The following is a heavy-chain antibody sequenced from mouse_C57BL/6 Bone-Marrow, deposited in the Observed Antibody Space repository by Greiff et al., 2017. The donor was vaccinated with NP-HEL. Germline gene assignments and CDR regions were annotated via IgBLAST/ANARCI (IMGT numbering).Heavy chain of an antibody. D-gene: IGHD4-1*01. V-gene: IGHV1-72*01. CDR3: ARGLGQSYAMDY. CDR2: IDPNSGGT. J-gene: IGHJ4*01. Sequence: QVQLQQPGAELVKPGASVKLSCKASGYTFTSYWMHWVKQRPGRGLEWIGRIDPNSGGTKYNEKFKSKATLTVDKPSSTAYMQLSLTSEDSAVYYCARGLGQSYAMDYWGQGTSVTVSS. CDR1: GYTFTSYW.